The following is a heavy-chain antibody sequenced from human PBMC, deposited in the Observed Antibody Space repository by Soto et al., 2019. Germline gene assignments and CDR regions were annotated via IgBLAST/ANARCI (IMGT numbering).Heavy chain of an antibody. Sequence: QITLRESGPTLVKPTQTLTLTCTFSGFSLSTTGVAVGWIRQPPGKALEWLAVIYWDDDKRYNPSLNNRLTITKDTSKNQVVLTMTNMDPVDTATYYCAHIVRSVGTFGVWGQGTMVTVSS. D-gene: IGHD3-10*02. CDR2: IYWDDDK. V-gene: IGHV2-5*02. CDR1: GFSLSTTGVA. J-gene: IGHJ3*01. CDR3: AHIVRSVGTFGV.